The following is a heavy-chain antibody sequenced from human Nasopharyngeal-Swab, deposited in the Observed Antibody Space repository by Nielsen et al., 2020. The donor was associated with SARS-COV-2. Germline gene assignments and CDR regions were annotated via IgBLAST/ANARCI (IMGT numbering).Heavy chain of an antibody. CDR1: GFTFSSYA. Sequence: GESLKISCAASGFTFSSYAMSWVRQAPGKGLEWVSAISGSGGSTYYADSVKGRFTISRDNSKNTLYLQMNSLRAEGTAVYYCAKAYDYGDYALDYWGQGTLVTVSS. V-gene: IGHV3-23*01. D-gene: IGHD4-17*01. CDR3: AKAYDYGDYALDY. CDR2: ISGSGGST. J-gene: IGHJ4*02.